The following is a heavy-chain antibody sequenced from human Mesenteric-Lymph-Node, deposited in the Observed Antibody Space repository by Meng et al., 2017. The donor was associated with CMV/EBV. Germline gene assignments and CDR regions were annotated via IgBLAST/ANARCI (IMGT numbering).Heavy chain of an antibody. CDR3: ARGRNWGSSPFDY. V-gene: IGHV4-34*01. J-gene: IGHJ4*02. D-gene: IGHD7-27*01. Sequence: AVYGGSFSGYHWTWIRQPPGKGLEWIGEINHSGNTNYNPSLKSRVTISVDTSKNQFSLKLSSVTAADTSVYYCARGRNWGSSPFDYWGQGTLVTVSS. CDR2: INHSGNT. CDR1: GGSFSGYH.